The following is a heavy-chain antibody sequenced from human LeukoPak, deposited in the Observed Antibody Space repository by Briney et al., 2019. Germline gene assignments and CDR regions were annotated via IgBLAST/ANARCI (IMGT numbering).Heavy chain of an antibody. CDR2: ISGSGGST. CDR3: AREFTWYSSSWGHFDY. J-gene: IGHJ4*02. Sequence: GGSLRLSCAASGFTFSSYAMSWVRQAPGKGLEWVSAISGSGGSTYYANSVKGRFTISRDNSKNTLYLQMNGLRAEDTAVYYCAREFTWYSSSWGHFDYWGQGTLVTVSS. V-gene: IGHV3-23*01. D-gene: IGHD6-13*01. CDR1: GFTFSSYA.